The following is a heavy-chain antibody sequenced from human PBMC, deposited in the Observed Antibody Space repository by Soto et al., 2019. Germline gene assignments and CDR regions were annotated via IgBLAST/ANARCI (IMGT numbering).Heavy chain of an antibody. J-gene: IGHJ4*02. CDR1: GGSISSGGYY. V-gene: IGHV4-31*03. CDR3: ARDHSSTPFDN. Sequence: SETLCLTCTVSGGSISSGGYYWSWIRQHPGKGLEWIGYIYYSGSTYYNPSLKSRVTISVDTSKNQFSLKLSSVTAADTAVYYCARDHSSTPFDNWGQGTLVTVSS. CDR2: IYYSGST. D-gene: IGHD6-13*01.